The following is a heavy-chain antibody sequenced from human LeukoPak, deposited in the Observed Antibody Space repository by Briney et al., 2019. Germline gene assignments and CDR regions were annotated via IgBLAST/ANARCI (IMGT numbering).Heavy chain of an antibody. CDR2: IYYSGST. V-gene: IGHV4-61*01. D-gene: IGHD2-8*01. CDR1: GGSVSSGSYY. Sequence: ASETLSLTCTVSGGSVSSGSYYWSWIRQPPGKELEWIGYIYYSGSTNSNPSLKSRVTISVHTSKSQFSLKLRSVTTADTALYYCTRSTNLEALDIWGQGTMVTVSS. CDR3: TRSTNLEALDI. J-gene: IGHJ3*02.